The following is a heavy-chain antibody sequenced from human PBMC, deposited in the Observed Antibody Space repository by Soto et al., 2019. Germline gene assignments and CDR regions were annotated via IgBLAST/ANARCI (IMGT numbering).Heavy chain of an antibody. Sequence: AGGSLRLSCAASGFTFSSYSMNWVRQAPGKGLGWVSSISSSSSYIYYADSVKGRFTISRDNAKNSLYLQMNSLRAEDTAVYYCARREQQLVDPTASYYWGQGTLVTVSS. CDR1: GFTFSSYS. V-gene: IGHV3-21*01. CDR2: ISSSSSYI. J-gene: IGHJ4*02. D-gene: IGHD6-13*01. CDR3: ARREQQLVDPTASYY.